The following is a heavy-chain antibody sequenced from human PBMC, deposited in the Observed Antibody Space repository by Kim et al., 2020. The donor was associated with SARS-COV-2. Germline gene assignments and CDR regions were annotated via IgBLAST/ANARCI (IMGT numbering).Heavy chain of an antibody. CDR3: ASGLGRPLDF. Sequence: GTPYYADSVKGRLAISRDNSKNTVYLQMNSLRAEDTAVYYCASGLGRPLDFWGPGTLVTVSS. D-gene: IGHD3-16*01. J-gene: IGHJ4*02. V-gene: IGHV3-66*01. CDR2: GTP.